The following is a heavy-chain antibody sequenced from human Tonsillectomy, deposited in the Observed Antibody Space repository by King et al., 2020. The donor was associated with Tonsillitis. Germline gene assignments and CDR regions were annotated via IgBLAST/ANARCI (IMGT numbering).Heavy chain of an antibody. V-gene: IGHV3-7*01. CDR3: AKGARYPDY. D-gene: IGHD2-2*02. Sequence: VQLVESGGGLVQPGGSLRLSCAVSGFTLSSSWMTWVRQAPGKGLEWVANINQDGGEKYDVEYVRGRFTISRDNAENLLVLQMNSLRAEDTAVYYCAKGARYPDYWGQGTLVTVSS. CDR2: INQDGGEK. CDR1: GFTLSSSW. J-gene: IGHJ4*02.